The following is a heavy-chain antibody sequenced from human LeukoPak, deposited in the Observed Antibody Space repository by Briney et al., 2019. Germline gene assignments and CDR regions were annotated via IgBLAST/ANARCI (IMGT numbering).Heavy chain of an antibody. CDR2: IRSKANSYAT. D-gene: IGHD4-11*01. Sequence: QAGGSLRLSCAASGFTLSNAWMNWVRQASGKGLEWVGRIRSKANSYATAYAASVKGRLTISRDDSKNTAYLQMNSLKTEDTAVYYCTRWRRADNSNYFEYYYYYMDVWGKGTTVTVSS. CDR1: GFTLSNAW. J-gene: IGHJ6*03. V-gene: IGHV3-73*01. CDR3: TRWRRADNSNYFEYYYYYMDV.